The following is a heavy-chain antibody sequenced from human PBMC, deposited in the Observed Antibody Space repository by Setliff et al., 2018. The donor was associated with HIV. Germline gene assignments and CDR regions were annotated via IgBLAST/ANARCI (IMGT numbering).Heavy chain of an antibody. CDR2: INSDGSTT. J-gene: IGHJ6*02. D-gene: IGHD1-26*01. V-gene: IGHV3-74*01. CDR3: ARPTNIDTLYYGSQTFYMYYYGLDV. Sequence: GGSLRLSCVASGFTFRSYWMHWVRQAPGKGLVWVSLINSDGSTTNYADSVKGRFTISSDKAKNTVYLQMNSLRAEDTAVYYCARPTNIDTLYYGSQTFYMYYYGLDVWGQGTMVTVSS. CDR1: GFTFRSYW.